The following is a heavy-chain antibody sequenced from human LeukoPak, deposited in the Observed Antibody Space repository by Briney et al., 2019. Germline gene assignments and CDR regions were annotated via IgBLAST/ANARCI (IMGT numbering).Heavy chain of an antibody. CDR3: AREGYDLNQNHDLDV. J-gene: IGHJ6*02. CDR2: INPNSGGT. D-gene: IGHD3-3*01. Sequence: GASVKVSCKNSGYSFTAYFIHWVRQAPGQPLEWIGWINPNSGGTKYTQKFQDRVIMTRDTSITTAHMELSSLRSDDTAVYYCAREGYDLNQNHDLDVWGQGTTVTVSS. V-gene: IGHV1-2*02. CDR1: GYSFTAYF.